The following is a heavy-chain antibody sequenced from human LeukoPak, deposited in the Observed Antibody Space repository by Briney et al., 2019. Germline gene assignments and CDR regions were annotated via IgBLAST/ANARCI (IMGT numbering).Heavy chain of an antibody. J-gene: IGHJ4*02. V-gene: IGHV4-34*01. CDR3: ARRRLGYYFDY. CDR2: INPRGST. D-gene: IGHD5-24*01. CDR1: GGSFSGYY. Sequence: SETLSLTCAVYGGSFSGYYWSWIRQPPGKGLEWIREINPRGSTNYNPSLKSRVTLSADTSKNQFSLTLNSVTAADTAVYYCARRRLGYYFDYWGQGTLVTVSS.